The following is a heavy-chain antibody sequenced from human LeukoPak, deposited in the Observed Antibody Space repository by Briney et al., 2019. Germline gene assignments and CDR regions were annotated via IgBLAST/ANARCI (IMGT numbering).Heavy chain of an antibody. CDR2: IIPILGIA. V-gene: IGHV1-69*04. J-gene: IGHJ4*02. CDR1: GGTFSSYA. CDR3: ARVQQQLVLRYFDY. Sequence: GASVKVSCKASGGTFSSYAISWVRQAPGQGLEWMGRIIPILGIANYAQKFQGRVTITADKSTSTAYMELSSLRSEDTAVYYCARVQQQLVLRYFDYWGQGTLVTVSS. D-gene: IGHD6-13*01.